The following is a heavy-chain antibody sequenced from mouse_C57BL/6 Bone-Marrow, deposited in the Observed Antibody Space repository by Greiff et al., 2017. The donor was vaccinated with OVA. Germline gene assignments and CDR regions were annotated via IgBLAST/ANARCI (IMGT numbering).Heavy chain of an antibody. CDR3: AREEDYYGSSYDAMDY. CDR1: GYAFTNYL. J-gene: IGHJ4*01. V-gene: IGHV1-54*01. CDR2: INPGSGGT. Sequence: VQLQQSGAELVRPGTSVKVSCKASGYAFTNYLIEWVKQRPGQGLEWIGVINPGSGGTNYNEKFKGKATLTADKSSSTAYMQLSSLTSEDSAVYFCAREEDYYGSSYDAMDYWGQGTSVTVSS. D-gene: IGHD1-1*01.